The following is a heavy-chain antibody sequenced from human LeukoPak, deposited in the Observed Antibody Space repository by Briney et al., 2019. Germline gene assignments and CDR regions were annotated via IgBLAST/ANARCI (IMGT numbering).Heavy chain of an antibody. CDR3: VRVGCSSTSCYGKVDYYYMDV. CDR1: GGTFSSYA. J-gene: IGHJ6*03. Sequence: ASVKVSCKASGGTFSSYAISWVRQAPGQGLEWMGGIIPIFGTANYAQKFQGRVTITADESTSTAYMELSSLRSEDTAVYYCVRVGCSSTSCYGKVDYYYMDVWGKGTTVTISS. V-gene: IGHV1-69*13. CDR2: IIPIFGTA. D-gene: IGHD2-2*01.